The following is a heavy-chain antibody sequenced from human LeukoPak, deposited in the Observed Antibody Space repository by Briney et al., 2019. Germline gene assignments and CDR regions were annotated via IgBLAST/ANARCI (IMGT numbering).Heavy chain of an antibody. CDR3: ARDSNDYGDYLPDY. D-gene: IGHD4-17*01. CDR2: IKQDGSEK. CDR1: GFTFSSYW. J-gene: IGHJ4*02. V-gene: IGHV3-7*01. Sequence: GGSLRLSCAASGFTFSSYWMSWVRQAPGKGLEWVANIKQDGSEKYYVDSVKGRFTISRDNAKNSLYLQMNSLRAEDTAVYYCARDSNDYGDYLPDYWGQGTLVTVSS.